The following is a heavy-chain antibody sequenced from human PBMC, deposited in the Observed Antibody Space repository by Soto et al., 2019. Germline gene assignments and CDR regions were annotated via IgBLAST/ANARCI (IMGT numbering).Heavy chain of an antibody. V-gene: IGHV3-30*18. CDR3: SKDSGYDYGWGSYPPPY. D-gene: IGHD3-16*02. CDR1: GFTFSSYG. Sequence: GGSLRLSCAASGFTFSSYGMHWVRQAPGKGLECVAVISYDGSNKYYADSVKGRFTISRDNSKNTLYLQMNSLRAEDTAVYYWSKDSGYDYGWGSYPPPYWGQGTLVTVSS. J-gene: IGHJ4*02. CDR2: ISYDGSNK.